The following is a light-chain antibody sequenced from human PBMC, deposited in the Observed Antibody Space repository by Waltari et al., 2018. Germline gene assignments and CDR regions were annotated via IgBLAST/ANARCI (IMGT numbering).Light chain of an antibody. CDR3: SSYTTSSAPGV. V-gene: IGLV2-14*03. CDR2: DVS. Sequence: QSALTQPASVSGSPGQSITISCPGTDSDVGAYAFVSWYQQHPGKAPHLIIYDVSNRPSGISNRFSASKSGNTASLTISGLQAEDEADYYCSSYTTSSAPGVFGTGTRVTVL. J-gene: IGLJ1*01. CDR1: DSDVGAYAF.